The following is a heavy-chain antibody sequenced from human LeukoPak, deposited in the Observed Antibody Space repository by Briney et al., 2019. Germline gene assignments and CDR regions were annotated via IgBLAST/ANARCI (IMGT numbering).Heavy chain of an antibody. Sequence: PSETLSLTCTVSGGSISSSSYYWGWIRQPPGKGLEWIGSIYYSGSTYYNPSLKSRVTISVDTSKNQFSLQLSSVTAADTAVYYCARDFAGATYFDYWGQGTLVTVSS. V-gene: IGHV4-39*07. CDR3: ARDFAGATYFDY. CDR1: GGSISSSSYY. D-gene: IGHD3-16*01. CDR2: IYYSGST. J-gene: IGHJ4*02.